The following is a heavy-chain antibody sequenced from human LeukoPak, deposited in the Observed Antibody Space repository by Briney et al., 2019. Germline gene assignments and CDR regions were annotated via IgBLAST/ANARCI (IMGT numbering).Heavy chain of an antibody. Sequence: SETLSLTCAVSGASITSYYWSWIRQPPGKGLEWIGYIYYGGSTNYNPSLKSRVTMSVDTSKNEFSLKLSSVTTADTAVYYCATRRIAVAAPFDYWGQGTLVTVSS. CDR3: ATRRIAVAAPFDY. CDR2: IYYGGST. J-gene: IGHJ4*02. V-gene: IGHV4-59*01. D-gene: IGHD6-19*01. CDR1: GASITSYY.